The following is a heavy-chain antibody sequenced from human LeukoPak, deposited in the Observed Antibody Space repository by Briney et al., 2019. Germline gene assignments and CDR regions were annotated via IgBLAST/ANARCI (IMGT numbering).Heavy chain of an antibody. V-gene: IGHV1-8*02. D-gene: IGHD2-2*01. CDR2: MNPNSGNT. CDR3: ARSPSRVVVPGVGYYYYYYMDV. Sequence: GASVKVSCKASGGTFSSYAISWVRQAPGQGLEWMGWMNPNSGNTGYAQKFQGRVTMTRNTSISTAYMELSSLRSEDTAVYYCARSPSRVVVPGVGYYYYYYMDVWGKGTTVTVSS. CDR1: GGTFSSYA. J-gene: IGHJ6*03.